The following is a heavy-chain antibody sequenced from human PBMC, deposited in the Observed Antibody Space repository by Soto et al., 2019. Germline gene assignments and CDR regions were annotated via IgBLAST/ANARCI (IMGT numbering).Heavy chain of an antibody. V-gene: IGHV3-9*01. CDR1: GFTFDKYA. CDR3: AKDTGPN. CDR2: ISWNSNTI. J-gene: IGHJ4*02. Sequence: LRLSCAASGFTFDKYAMHWVRQAPGKGLEWVSGISWNSNTIAYADSVKGRFTISRDNAKNSLYLQMNSLRAEDTAFYYCAKDTGPNWGQGTLVTVSS.